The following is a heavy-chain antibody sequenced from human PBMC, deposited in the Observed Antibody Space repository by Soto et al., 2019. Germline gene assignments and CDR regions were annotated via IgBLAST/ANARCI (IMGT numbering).Heavy chain of an antibody. Sequence: TSETLSLTCAVYGGSFSGYYWSWIRQPPGKGLEWIGEINHSGSTNYNPSLKSRVTISVDTSKNQFSLKLSSVTAADTAVYYCARGTTYYDFWSGYYTGFGYWGQGTLVTVSS. J-gene: IGHJ4*02. V-gene: IGHV4-34*01. CDR2: INHSGST. D-gene: IGHD3-3*01. CDR1: GGSFSGYY. CDR3: ARGTTYYDFWSGYYTGFGY.